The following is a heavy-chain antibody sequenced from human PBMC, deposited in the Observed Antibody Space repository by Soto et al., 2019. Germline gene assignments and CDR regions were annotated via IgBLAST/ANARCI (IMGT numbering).Heavy chain of an antibody. CDR2: MNPNSGNT. CDR1: GYTFTSYD. CDR3: ARVRPIAARPRGWFDP. V-gene: IGHV1-8*01. Sequence: VSVKVSCKASGYTFTSYDINWVRQATGQGLEWMGWMNPNSGNTGYAQKFQGRVTMTRNTSISTAYMELSSLRSEDTAVYYCARVRPIAARPRGWFDPWGQGTLVTVSS. D-gene: IGHD6-6*01. J-gene: IGHJ5*02.